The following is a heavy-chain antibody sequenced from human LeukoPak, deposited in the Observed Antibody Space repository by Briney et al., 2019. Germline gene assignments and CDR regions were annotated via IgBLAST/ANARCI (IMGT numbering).Heavy chain of an antibody. Sequence: SVKVSCKASGGTFSSYAISWVRQAPGQGLEWMGGIIPIFGTANYAQKFQGRVTITADESTSTAYMELSSLRSEDTAVYYCARLAARRPNYYYYYMDVWGKGNPGHRLL. CDR3: ARLAARRPNYYYYYMDV. CDR1: GGTFSSYA. D-gene: IGHD6-6*01. J-gene: IGHJ6*03. CDR2: IIPIFGTA. V-gene: IGHV1-69*13.